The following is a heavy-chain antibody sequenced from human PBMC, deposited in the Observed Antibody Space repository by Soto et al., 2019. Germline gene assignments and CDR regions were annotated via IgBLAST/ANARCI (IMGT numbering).Heavy chain of an antibody. Sequence: QVQLVESGGGVVQPGTSLRLSCAASGFTFSHYGIHWVRQAPGKGLEWVALTWSGGRGENYADSVRGRFTDSRDNSKTTVYLQMNSLRVEDTAVYYCAKDDDTSSHFSLLDFRGQGTLVTVSS. V-gene: IGHV3-33*06. CDR2: TWSGGRGE. D-gene: IGHD3-22*01. J-gene: IGHJ4*02. CDR1: GFTFSHYG. CDR3: AKDDDTSSHFSLLDF.